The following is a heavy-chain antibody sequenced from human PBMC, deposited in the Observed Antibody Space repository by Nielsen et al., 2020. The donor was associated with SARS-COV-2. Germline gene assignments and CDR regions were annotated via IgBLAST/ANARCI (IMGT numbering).Heavy chain of an antibody. CDR1: GFTFSSYA. V-gene: IGHV3-30-3*01. CDR2: ISYDGSNK. Sequence: GGSLRLSCAASGFTFSSYAMHWVRQAPGKGLEWVAVISYDGSNKYYADSVKGRFTISRDNSKNTLYVQMNSLRAEDTAVYYCAKVGGYSGYDSPIDYWGQGTLVTVSS. CDR3: AKVGGYSGYDSPIDY. D-gene: IGHD5-12*01. J-gene: IGHJ4*02.